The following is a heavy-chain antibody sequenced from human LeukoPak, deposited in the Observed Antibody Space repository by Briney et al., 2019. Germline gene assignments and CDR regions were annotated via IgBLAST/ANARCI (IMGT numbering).Heavy chain of an antibody. CDR2: IWNDGNKK. V-gene: IGHV3-33*07. Sequence: GGSLRLSCAASGFTFSASGMYWVRQAPGKGLEWVAMIWNDGNKKNHADSVKGRFVISRDNSRDTLYLQMNSLRAEDTAVYYCAKGEFWTGQAEYFQHWGQGTLVTVSS. J-gene: IGHJ1*01. CDR1: GFTFSASG. CDR3: AKGEFWTGQAEYFQH. D-gene: IGHD3/OR15-3a*01.